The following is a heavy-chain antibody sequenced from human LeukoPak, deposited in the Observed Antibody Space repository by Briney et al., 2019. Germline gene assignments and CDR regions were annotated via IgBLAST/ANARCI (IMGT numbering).Heavy chain of an antibody. CDR2: MNPNSGNT. Sequence: ASVKVSCKASGYTFTSYDINWVRQATGQGLEWMGWMNPNSGNTGYAQKFQGRVTMTRNTSISTAYMELSSLRSEDTAVYYCARARPYYYDSSGYYSQYYFDYWGQGTLVTVSS. CDR1: GYTFTSYD. CDR3: ARARPYYYDSSGYYSQYYFDY. J-gene: IGHJ4*02. V-gene: IGHV1-8*01. D-gene: IGHD3-22*01.